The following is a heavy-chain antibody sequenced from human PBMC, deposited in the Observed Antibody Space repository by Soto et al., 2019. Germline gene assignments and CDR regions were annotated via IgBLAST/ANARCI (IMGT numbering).Heavy chain of an antibody. CDR3: ARARLVGLTTWDYFDC. V-gene: IGHV4-59*01. CDR1: GGSISNYY. J-gene: IGHJ4*02. CDR2: ISDSGST. D-gene: IGHD1-1*01. Sequence: QVQLQESGPGLVKPSETLSLTCNVSGGSISNYYWNWIRQPPGKRLEWIGYISDSGSTKYNPSLMSRVTISADMSKNQVSLKVKSVAAADPAIYYGARARLVGLTTWDYFDCWGQGTLVTVSS.